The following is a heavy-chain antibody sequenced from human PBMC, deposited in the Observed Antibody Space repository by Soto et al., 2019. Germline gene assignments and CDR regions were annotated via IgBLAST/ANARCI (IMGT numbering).Heavy chain of an antibody. CDR3: ARGGAMGVDY. D-gene: IGHD1-26*01. J-gene: IGHJ4*02. V-gene: IGHV3-74*01. CDR2: IYFDGITT. Sequence: GGSLRLSCTASGFTFNTHWMHWVRQAPGKGLVWVSRIYFDGITTNYADSVKGRLTVSRDNAKNTVYLHVNTLRDEDTAAYYCARGGAMGVDYWGQGTLVTVSS. CDR1: GFTFNTHW.